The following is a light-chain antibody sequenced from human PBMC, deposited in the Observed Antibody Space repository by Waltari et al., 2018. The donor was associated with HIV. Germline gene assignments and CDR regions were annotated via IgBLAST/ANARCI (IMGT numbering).Light chain of an antibody. V-gene: IGKV1-39*01. CDR2: AAS. Sequence: DIQLTQSPSSLSASVGDRVTITCRASQSIISYLNRYQQKPGKAPKLLIYAASTLQSGVPSRFSGSGSVTDFTLTISSLQPEDFATYYCQQSYTTPITFGQGTRLEIK. J-gene: IGKJ5*01. CDR1: QSIISY. CDR3: QQSYTTPIT.